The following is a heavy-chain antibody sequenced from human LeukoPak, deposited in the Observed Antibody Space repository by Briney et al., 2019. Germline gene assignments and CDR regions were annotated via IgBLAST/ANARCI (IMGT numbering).Heavy chain of an antibody. CDR1: GFTFRSYW. D-gene: IGHD1-26*01. CDR3: ARVLVGALDY. J-gene: IGHJ4*02. CDR2: IKEDGSEK. Sequence: GGSLRLSCAASGFTFRSYWMSWFRQAPGKGLEWVANIKEDGSEKSYVDSVKGRFTISRDNAKNLLCLQMNSLRAEETAVYYCARVLVGALDYWGQGTLVTVSS. V-gene: IGHV3-7*03.